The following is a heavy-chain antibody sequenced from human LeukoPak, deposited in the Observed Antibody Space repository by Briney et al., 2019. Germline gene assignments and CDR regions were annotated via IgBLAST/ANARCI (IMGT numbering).Heavy chain of an antibody. CDR2: IYYSGST. V-gene: IGHV4-59*01. CDR1: GGSISSYY. CDR3: ARVRTTYYDSSGYPDY. Sequence: SETPSLTCTVSGGSISSYYWSWIRQPPGKGLEWIGYIYYSGSTNYNPSLKSRVTISVDTSKNQFSLKLSSVTAADTAVYYCARVRTTYYDSSGYPDYWGQGTLVTVSS. D-gene: IGHD3-22*01. J-gene: IGHJ4*02.